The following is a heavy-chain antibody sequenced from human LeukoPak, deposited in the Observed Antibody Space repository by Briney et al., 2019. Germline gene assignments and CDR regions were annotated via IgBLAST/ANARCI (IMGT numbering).Heavy chain of an antibody. CDR3: AKRGEITSLDYYYMGV. CDR2: IRYDGGNK. CDR1: GFTFSNYG. V-gene: IGHV3-30*02. Sequence: GGSLRLSCAASGFTFSNYGMHWVRQAPGKGLEWVAAIRYDGGNKHYADSVKGRFTISRDNSKDTLYLQMNSLRAGDTAVYYCAKRGEITSLDYYYMGVWGKGTTVTMSS. J-gene: IGHJ6*03. D-gene: IGHD2-2*01.